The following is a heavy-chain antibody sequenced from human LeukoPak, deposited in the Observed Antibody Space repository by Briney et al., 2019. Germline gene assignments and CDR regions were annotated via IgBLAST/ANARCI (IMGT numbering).Heavy chain of an antibody. V-gene: IGHV3-74*01. Sequence: PGGSLRLSCAASGFTFSSYSMNWVRQAPGKGLVWVARINSDGRSTVYADSVKGRFTMSRGNAKNTMYLQMNSLRAEDTAVYYCARGGYSSGYDYWGQGTLVTVSS. CDR3: ARGGYSSGYDY. CDR2: INSDGRST. CDR1: GFTFSSYS. D-gene: IGHD6-19*01. J-gene: IGHJ4*02.